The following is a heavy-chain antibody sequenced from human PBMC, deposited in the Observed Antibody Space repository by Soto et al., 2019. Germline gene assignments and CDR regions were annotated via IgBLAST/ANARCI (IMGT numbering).Heavy chain of an antibody. J-gene: IGHJ4*02. CDR3: AKDLSGYRGYDWDY. CDR2: ISYDGSNK. Sequence: GGSLRLSCAASGFTFSSYGMHWVRQAPGKGLEWVAVISYDGSNKYYADSVKGRFTISRDNSKNTLYLQMNSLRAEDTAVYYCAKDLSGYRGYDWDYWGQGTLVTVSS. CDR1: GFTFSSYG. D-gene: IGHD5-12*01. V-gene: IGHV3-30*18.